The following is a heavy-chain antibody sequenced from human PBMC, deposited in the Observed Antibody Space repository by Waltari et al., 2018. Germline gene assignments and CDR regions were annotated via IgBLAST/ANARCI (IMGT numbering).Heavy chain of an antibody. CDR1: GDSVPSDSAA. CDR3: ARGPQQLVP. Sequence: QVQLQQSGPGLVKPSQTLSLTCAIFGDSVPSDSAAWNWIRQSPSRGLEWLGRTYYRSKWFSRYAVSVKSRITIKPDTSKNQFSLQLNSVTPEDTAVYYCARGPQQLVPWGQGTLVTVSS. D-gene: IGHD6-13*01. CDR2: TYYRSKWFS. J-gene: IGHJ4*02. V-gene: IGHV6-1*01.